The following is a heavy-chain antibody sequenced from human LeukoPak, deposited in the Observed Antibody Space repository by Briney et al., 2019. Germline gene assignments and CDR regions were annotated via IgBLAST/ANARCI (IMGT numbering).Heavy chain of an antibody. D-gene: IGHD2-2*02. CDR2: ISYDGNNE. V-gene: IGHV3-30*18. Sequence: PGGSLRLSCSASGISFSSYGMHWVRQAPGKGLEWVGVISYDGNNEYYGDSVKGRFTISRDNPKNTLYLQMNSLRAEDTAVYYCAKDYVECSSTSCYTSEYFQHWGQGTLVTVSS. CDR1: GISFSSYG. CDR3: AKDYVECSSTSCYTSEYFQH. J-gene: IGHJ1*01.